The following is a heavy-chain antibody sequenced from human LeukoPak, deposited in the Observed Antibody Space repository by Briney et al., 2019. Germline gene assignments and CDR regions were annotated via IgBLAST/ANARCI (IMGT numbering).Heavy chain of an antibody. J-gene: IGHJ4*02. CDR2: INPSGGST. V-gene: IGHV1-46*01. Sequence: ASVKVSCKASGYTFTSYYMQWVRQAPGQGLEWMGIINPSGGSTSYAQKFQGRVTMTRDTSTSTVYMALSSLRSEDTAVYYCARAVSIGRGGIGYFDFWGQGTLVTVSS. D-gene: IGHD3-10*01. CDR1: GYTFTSYY. CDR3: ARAVSIGRGGIGYFDF.